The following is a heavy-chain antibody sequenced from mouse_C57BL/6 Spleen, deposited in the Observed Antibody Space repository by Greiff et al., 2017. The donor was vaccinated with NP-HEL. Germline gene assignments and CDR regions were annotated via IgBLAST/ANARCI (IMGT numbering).Heavy chain of an antibody. D-gene: IGHD2-1*01. Sequence: VQRVESGAELVRPGTSVKMSCKASGYTFTNYWIGWAKQRPGHGLEWIGDIYPGGGYTNYNEKFKGKATLTADKSSSTAYMQFSSLTSEDSAIYYCARTYGNYGYYFDYWGQGTTLTVSS. CDR1: GYTFTNYW. J-gene: IGHJ2*01. CDR2: IYPGGGYT. CDR3: ARTYGNYGYYFDY. V-gene: IGHV1-63*01.